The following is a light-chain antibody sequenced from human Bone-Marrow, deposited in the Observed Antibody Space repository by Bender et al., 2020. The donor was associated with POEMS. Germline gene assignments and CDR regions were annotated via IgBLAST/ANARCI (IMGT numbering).Light chain of an antibody. Sequence: SYELTQPPSVSVSPGQTASIICSGDILGNKYVSWYQQKPGQSPVLVIYQDNKRPSGIPERFSGSNSGNTATLTISGNQAMDEGDYYCQAWGNTAALGGETKLTVL. CDR2: QDN. J-gene: IGLJ2*01. CDR1: ILGNKY. CDR3: QAWGNTAA. V-gene: IGLV3-1*01.